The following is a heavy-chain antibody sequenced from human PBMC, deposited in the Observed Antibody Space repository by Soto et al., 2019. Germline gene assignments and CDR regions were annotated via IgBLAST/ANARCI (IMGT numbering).Heavy chain of an antibody. Sequence: QPGGSLRLSCAASGFTFSSYAMHWVRQAPGKGLEWVAVISYDGSNKYYADSVKGRFTISRDNSKNTLYLQMNSLRAEDTAVYYCARVGYYYYGMDVWGQGTTVTVSS. CDR1: GFTFSSYA. CDR3: ARVGYYYYGMDV. CDR2: ISYDGSNK. V-gene: IGHV3-30-3*01. J-gene: IGHJ6*02.